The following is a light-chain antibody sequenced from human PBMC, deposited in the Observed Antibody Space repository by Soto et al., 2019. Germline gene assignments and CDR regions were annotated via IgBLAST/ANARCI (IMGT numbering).Light chain of an antibody. Sequence: DIQMTQYPSSLSASVGDRFTITCRASQTISSYLNWYQQKPGKAPNLLIYAASTLQSGVPSRFSGSGSGTDFTLTISSLQPEDFATYYCQQSYSTPRTFGGGTKVDIK. CDR2: AAS. CDR1: QTISSY. CDR3: QQSYSTPRT. V-gene: IGKV1-39*01. J-gene: IGKJ4*01.